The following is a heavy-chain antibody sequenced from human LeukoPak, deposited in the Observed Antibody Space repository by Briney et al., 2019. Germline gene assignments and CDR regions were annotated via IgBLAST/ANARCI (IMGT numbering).Heavy chain of an antibody. CDR3: ARRWGYWEAFDY. V-gene: IGHV5-51*01. J-gene: IGHJ4*02. CDR2: VYPGDSDT. Sequence: GESLKISCQASGYTFTNYWIGWVRQMPGKGLEWMGIVYPGDSDTRYSPSFQGQVTISTDKSINTAYLQWSSLKASDTAMYYCARRWGYWEAFDYWGQGTLVTVSS. D-gene: IGHD3-22*01. CDR1: GYTFTNYW.